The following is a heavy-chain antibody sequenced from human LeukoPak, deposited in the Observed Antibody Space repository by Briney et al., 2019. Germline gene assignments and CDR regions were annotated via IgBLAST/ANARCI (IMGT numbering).Heavy chain of an antibody. CDR2: ISTTGST. J-gene: IGHJ4*02. CDR1: GGSISSYY. Sequence: SETLSLTCAVSGGSISSYYWSWIRQPAGKGLEWIGRISTTGSTNYSPSLKSRVTMSVDTSKNQFSLKLSSVTAADTAVYYCARSTAGAARHDSWGQGTLVTVSS. CDR3: ARSTAGAARHDS. D-gene: IGHD1-26*01. V-gene: IGHV4-4*07.